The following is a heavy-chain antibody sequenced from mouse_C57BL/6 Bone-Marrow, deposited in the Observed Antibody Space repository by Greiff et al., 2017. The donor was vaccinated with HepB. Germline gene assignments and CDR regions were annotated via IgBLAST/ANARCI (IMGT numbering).Heavy chain of an antibody. V-gene: IGHV1-61*01. CDR3: ASAGCSTWFAY. J-gene: IGHJ3*01. CDR1: GYTFTSYW. Sequence: QVQLQQPGAELVRPGSSVKLSCKASGYTFTSYWMDWVKQRPGQGLEWIGNIYPSDSETHYNQKFKDKATLTVDKSSSTAYMQLSSLTSEDSAVYYCASAGCSTWFAYWGQGTLVTVSA. CDR2: IYPSDSET. D-gene: IGHD1-1*01.